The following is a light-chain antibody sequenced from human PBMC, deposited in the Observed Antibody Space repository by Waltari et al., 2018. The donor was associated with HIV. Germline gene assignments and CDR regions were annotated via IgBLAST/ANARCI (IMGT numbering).Light chain of an antibody. CDR2: EVS. CDR1: TSDIGAYNY. J-gene: IGLJ3*02. V-gene: IGLV2-14*01. Sequence: QSALTPPASVSGSPGQSITISCTGTTSDIGAYNYVSWFQHHPAEAPKLIIFEVSKRPSGVSTRFSGSKSGNTASLTVSGLQPEDEADYYCSSYTNKYTWVFGGGTKLTVL. CDR3: SSYTNKYTWV.